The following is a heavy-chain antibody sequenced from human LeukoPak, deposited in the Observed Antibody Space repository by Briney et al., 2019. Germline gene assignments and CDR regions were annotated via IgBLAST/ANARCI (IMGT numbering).Heavy chain of an antibody. Sequence: KPSETLSLTCTVSGGSISSRSYYWGWIRQPPGKGLEWIASFDYGGSTYYNPPLRSRVTISVDTSKKQFSLKLNSVTAADTAVYYCASSSWAVAAAAFDYWGQGTLVTVSS. V-gene: IGHV4-39*01. CDR3: ASSSWAVAAAAFDY. D-gene: IGHD6-19*01. J-gene: IGHJ4*02. CDR1: GGSISSRSYY. CDR2: FDYGGST.